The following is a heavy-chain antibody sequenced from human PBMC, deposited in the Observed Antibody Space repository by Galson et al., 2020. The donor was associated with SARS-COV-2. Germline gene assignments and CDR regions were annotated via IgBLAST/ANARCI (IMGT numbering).Heavy chain of an antibody. V-gene: IGHV3-30*18. J-gene: IGHJ6*03. CDR3: AKKSDRKWWEPILNMEV. Sequence: SCAASGFTFNTYGMHWVRQAPGKGLEWVAAISYDGSHELFADSVKGRFTISRDNSKNTLYLQMNSLRVEDSGLYYCAKKSDRKWWEPILNMEVWGKGTTVTIS. D-gene: IGHD2-15*01. CDR2: ISYDGSHE. CDR1: GFTFNTYG.